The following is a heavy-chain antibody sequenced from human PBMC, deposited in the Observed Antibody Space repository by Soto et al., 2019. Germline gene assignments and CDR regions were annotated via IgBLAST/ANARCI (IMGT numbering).Heavy chain of an antibody. Sequence: RPFRLSYISCASCSGDFAITVFAVALRKRLEWVGFITSRKYGATPRYAASVQGRFFISRDDSRGIAYLQMNNLKIDDTAVYYCSRLPPEKYSAYDFPMDVWGQGATVTVSS. CDR1: ASCSGDFA. V-gene: IGHV3-49*03. CDR3: SRLPPEKYSAYDFPMDV. D-gene: IGHD5-12*01. CDR2: ITSRKYGATP. J-gene: IGHJ6*02.